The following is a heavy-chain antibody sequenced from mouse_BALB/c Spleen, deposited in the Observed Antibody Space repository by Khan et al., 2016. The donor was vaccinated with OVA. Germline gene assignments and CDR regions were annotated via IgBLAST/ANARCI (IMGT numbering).Heavy chain of an antibody. CDR3: TRSGYGSFAY. CDR1: GYTFSSHY. Sequence: QVQLKESGAELVKPGASVKLSCKASGYTFSSHYMYWVKQRPGQGLEWIGEINPNNGGTNSNEKFKSKAALTADKSSTTAYMQLSSLTSEDSAVYYCTRSGYGSFAYWGKGTLVTVS. J-gene: IGHJ3*01. D-gene: IGHD1-1*02. V-gene: IGHV1S81*02. CDR2: INPNNGGT.